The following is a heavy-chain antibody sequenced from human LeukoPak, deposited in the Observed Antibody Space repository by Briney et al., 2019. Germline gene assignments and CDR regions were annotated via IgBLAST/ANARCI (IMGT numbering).Heavy chain of an antibody. CDR3: ARDDLLHTNWFDH. D-gene: IGHD3-22*01. V-gene: IGHV3-20*04. CDR2: INCIGDSR. Sequence: PVGCLRLPCTPSGFKSAVHGMSWVRQAPGKWLEWASDINCIGDSRSYAHSVRGRVTLYRDTSKNSLYLQMNSLRVEATAFYYCARDDLLHTNWFDHWGQGTLVTVSS. CDR1: GFKSAVHG. J-gene: IGHJ5*02.